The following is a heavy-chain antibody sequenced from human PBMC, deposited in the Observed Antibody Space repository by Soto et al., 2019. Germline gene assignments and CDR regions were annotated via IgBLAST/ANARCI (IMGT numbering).Heavy chain of an antibody. CDR1: GFTFSSYA. Sequence: GGSLRLSCAASGFTFSSYAMSWVRQAPGKGLEWVSAISGSGGSTYYADSVKGRFTISRDNSKNTLYLQMNSLRAEDTAVYYCARDGLSVAGKTYYYYGMDVWGQGTTVTVSS. CDR2: ISGSGGST. J-gene: IGHJ6*02. CDR3: ARDGLSVAGKTYYYYGMDV. D-gene: IGHD6-19*01. V-gene: IGHV3-23*01.